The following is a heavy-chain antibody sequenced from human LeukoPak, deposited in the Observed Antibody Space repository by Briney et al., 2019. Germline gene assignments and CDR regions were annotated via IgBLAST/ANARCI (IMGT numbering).Heavy chain of an antibody. CDR2: IYYSGST. Sequence: SETLSLTCTVSGGSISSSSYYWGWIRQPPGKGLEWIGSIYYSGSTYYNPSLRSRVTISVDTSKNHFSLQLNSVNPEDTAVYFCARGFLKTGFDYWGQGALVTVSS. CDR3: ARGFLKTGFDY. D-gene: IGHD1-1*01. V-gene: IGHV4-39*02. J-gene: IGHJ4*02. CDR1: GGSISSSSYY.